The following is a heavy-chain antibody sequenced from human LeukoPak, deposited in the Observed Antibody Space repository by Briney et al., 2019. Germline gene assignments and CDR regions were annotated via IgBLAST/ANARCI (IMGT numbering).Heavy chain of an antibody. CDR1: GYTFTGYH. D-gene: IGHD3-16*01. CDR2: INPNSGAT. J-gene: IGHJ4*01. CDR3: ARGRRILGGPENAGDFFDY. V-gene: IGHV1-2*02. Sequence: GASVKVSCKASGYTFTGYHIHWVRQAPGQGLEWMGWINPNSGATDYAQSFQARVTMTRDTSIGSGYMELTGLESDDTAVYYCARGRRILGGPENAGDFFDYWGQGSLVTVSS.